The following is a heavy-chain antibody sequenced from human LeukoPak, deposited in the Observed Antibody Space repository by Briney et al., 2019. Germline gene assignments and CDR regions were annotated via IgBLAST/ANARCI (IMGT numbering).Heavy chain of an antibody. CDR1: GYTFTSYG. CDR2: ISAYSGNT. CDR3: AREYCTGGVCFHYMDV. J-gene: IGHJ6*03. Sequence: GASVKVSCKASGYTFTSYGISWVRQAPGQGLEWMGWISAYSGNTNYAQKLQGRVTMATDTSTSTAYMELRSLRSDDTAVYYCAREYCTGGVCFHYMDVWGKGTTVTVSS. V-gene: IGHV1-18*01. D-gene: IGHD2-8*02.